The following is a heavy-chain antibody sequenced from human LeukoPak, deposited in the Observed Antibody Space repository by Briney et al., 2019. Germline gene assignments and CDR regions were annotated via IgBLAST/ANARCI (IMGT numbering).Heavy chain of an antibody. Sequence: GGSLRLSCAASGFTFSSYNMNWVRQAPGKGLEWVSSTTSSSSYIYYADSVKGRFTISRDNAKNSLYLQMNSLRAEDTAVYYCARDLAWFGETGFDYWGQGTLVTVSS. D-gene: IGHD3-10*01. CDR3: ARDLAWFGETGFDY. CDR1: GFTFSSYN. J-gene: IGHJ4*02. V-gene: IGHV3-21*04. CDR2: TTSSSSYI.